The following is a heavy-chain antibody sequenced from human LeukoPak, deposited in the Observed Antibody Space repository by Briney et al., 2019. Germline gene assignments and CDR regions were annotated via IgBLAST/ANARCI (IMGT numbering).Heavy chain of an antibody. J-gene: IGHJ5*02. V-gene: IGHV4-39*07. Sequence: SETLSLTCTVSGGSISSSSYYWGWIRQPPGKGLEWIGSIYYSGSTYYNPSLKSRVTISVDTSKNQFSLKLSSVTAADTAVYYCARDLDGDYESWFDPWGQGTLVTVSS. CDR2: IYYSGST. CDR3: ARDLDGDYESWFDP. CDR1: GGSISSSSYY. D-gene: IGHD4-17*01.